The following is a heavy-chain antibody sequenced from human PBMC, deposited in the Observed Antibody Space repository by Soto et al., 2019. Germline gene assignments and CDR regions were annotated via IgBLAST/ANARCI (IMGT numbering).Heavy chain of an antibody. CDR2: IYPGDSDT. CDR3: ARQGYSSSSTDYYYMDV. J-gene: IGHJ6*03. D-gene: IGHD6-6*01. V-gene: IGHV5-51*01. Sequence: PGESLKISCKGSGYSFTSYWIGWVRQMPGKGLEWMGIIYPGDSDTRYSPSFQGQVTISADKSISTAYLQWSSLKASDTAMYYCARQGYSSSSTDYYYMDVWGKGTTVTVSS. CDR1: GYSFTSYW.